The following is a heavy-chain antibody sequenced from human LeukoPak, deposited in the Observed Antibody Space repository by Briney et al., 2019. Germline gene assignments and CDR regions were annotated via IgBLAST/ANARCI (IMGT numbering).Heavy chain of an antibody. Sequence: SVNVSCKASGGTFSSYAIRWVRQAPGQGLEWMGGIIPIFGTANYAQKSQGRVTITTDESTSTAYMELSSLRSEDTAVYYCATVAGYYYDYYRDVWGKGTAVTVSS. CDR1: GGTFSSYA. CDR2: IIPIFGTA. J-gene: IGHJ6*03. D-gene: IGHD6-19*01. CDR3: ATVAGYYYDYYRDV. V-gene: IGHV1-69*05.